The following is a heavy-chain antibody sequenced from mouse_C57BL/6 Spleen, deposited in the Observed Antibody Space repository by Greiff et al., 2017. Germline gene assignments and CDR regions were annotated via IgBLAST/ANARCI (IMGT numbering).Heavy chain of an antibody. CDR1: GFTFSSYT. D-gene: IGHD2-3*01. CDR3: ARHPLYDGYYEYFDV. V-gene: IGHV5-9*01. Sequence: EVKLVESGGGLVKPGGSLKLSCAASGFTFSSYTMSWVRQTPEKRLEWVATISGGGGNTYYPDSVKGRFTISRDNAKNTLYLQMSSLRSEDTALYYCARHPLYDGYYEYFDVWGTGTTVTVSS. CDR2: ISGGGGNT. J-gene: IGHJ1*03.